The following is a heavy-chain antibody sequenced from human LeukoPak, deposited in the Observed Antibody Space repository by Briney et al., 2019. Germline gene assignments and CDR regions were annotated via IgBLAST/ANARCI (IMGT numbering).Heavy chain of an antibody. J-gene: IGHJ6*02. CDR1: GYTFTSYY. V-gene: IGHV1-46*01. D-gene: IGHD3-22*01. CDR2: INPSGAST. Sequence: GASVKVSCKASGYTFTSYYIHWVRLAPGQGLEWMGTINPSGASTTSAQKFRGRVIMTRDTSTSTVYMELSGLRSEDTALYYCARGEDSSGYYYSQRHYGMDVWGQGTTVTVSS. CDR3: ARGEDSSGYYYSQRHYGMDV.